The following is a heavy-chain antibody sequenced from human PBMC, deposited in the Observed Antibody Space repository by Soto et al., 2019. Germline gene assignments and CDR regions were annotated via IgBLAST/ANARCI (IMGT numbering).Heavy chain of an antibody. D-gene: IGHD2-2*01. CDR3: AAGYCSSTSCYRRTHRGAFDI. J-gene: IGHJ3*02. CDR1: GGSFSGYY. V-gene: IGHV4-34*01. CDR2: INHSGST. Sequence: SETLSLTCAVYGGSFSGYYWSWIRQPPGKGLEWIGEINHSGSTNYNPSLKSRVTISVDTSKNQFSLKLSSVTAADTAVYYCAAGYCSSTSCYRRTHRGAFDIWGQGTMVTVSS.